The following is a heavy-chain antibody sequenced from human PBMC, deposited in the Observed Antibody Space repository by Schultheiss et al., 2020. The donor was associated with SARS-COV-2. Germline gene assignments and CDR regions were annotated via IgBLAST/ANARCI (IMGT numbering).Heavy chain of an antibody. J-gene: IGHJ4*02. CDR3: TRGLGVADY. CDR1: GGSISSSNW. CDR2: IYHSGST. V-gene: IGHV4-4*02. D-gene: IGHD1-26*01. Sequence: SETLSLTCAVSGGSISSSNWWSWVRQPPGKGLEWIGEIYHSGSTNYKPSLRSRVTISVDTSKNHFSLKLTSLTAADTAVYYCTRGLGVADYWGQGTLVTVSS.